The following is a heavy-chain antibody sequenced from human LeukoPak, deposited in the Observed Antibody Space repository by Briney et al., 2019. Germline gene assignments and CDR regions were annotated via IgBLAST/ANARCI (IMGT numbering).Heavy chain of an antibody. CDR3: AELGITMIGGV. Sequence: GGSLRLSCAASRFTFDSYTIHWVRQAPGKGLEWVSSISRGSSYIYYADSVEGRFTISRDNAKNSLYLQMNSLRAEDTAVYYCAELGITMIGGVWGKGTTVTISS. D-gene: IGHD3-10*02. CDR1: RFTFDSYT. CDR2: ISRGSSYI. J-gene: IGHJ6*04. V-gene: IGHV3-21*01.